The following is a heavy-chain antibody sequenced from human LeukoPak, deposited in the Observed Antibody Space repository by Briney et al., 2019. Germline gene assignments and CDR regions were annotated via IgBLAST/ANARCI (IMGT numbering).Heavy chain of an antibody. D-gene: IGHD5-24*01. Sequence: GGSLRLSCAASGFTVSFYAMSWVRQAPGKGLEWVSVIAGGGSSTYYADSVKGRFTISRDNSKNTLYLQMNSLRVEDTAVYYCARDGRRWLPAGLDYWGQGTLVTVSS. CDR2: IAGGGSST. CDR3: ARDGRRWLPAGLDY. J-gene: IGHJ4*02. V-gene: IGHV3-23*01. CDR1: GFTVSFYA.